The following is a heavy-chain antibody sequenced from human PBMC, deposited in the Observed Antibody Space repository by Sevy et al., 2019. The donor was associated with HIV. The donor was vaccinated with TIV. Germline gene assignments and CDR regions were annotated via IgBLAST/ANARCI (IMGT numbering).Heavy chain of an antibody. J-gene: IGHJ5*02. D-gene: IGHD4-4*01. CDR2: SYYSGST. Sequence: SETLSLTCTVSGGSISSYYWSWIRQPPGKGLEWIGYSYYSGSTNYNPSLKSRVTISVDTSKNQFSLKLSSVTAADTAVYYCARDSQITTVTGFDPWGQGTLVTVSS. CDR3: ARDSQITTVTGFDP. CDR1: GGSISSYY. V-gene: IGHV4-59*01.